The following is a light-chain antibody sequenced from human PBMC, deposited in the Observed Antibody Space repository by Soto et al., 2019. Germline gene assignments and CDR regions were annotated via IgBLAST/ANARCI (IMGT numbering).Light chain of an antibody. CDR2: DVG. Sequence: QSALTQPRSVSGSPGQSVTISCTGTRSDIGIYDYVSWYQHHPNTAPKLIIYDVGERPSGVPDRFSGSKSGNTASLLISGIQAEDEADYFCCSYAGTYSYVFGSGTKLTVL. J-gene: IGLJ1*01. CDR1: RSDIGIYDY. V-gene: IGLV2-11*01. CDR3: CSYAGTYSYV.